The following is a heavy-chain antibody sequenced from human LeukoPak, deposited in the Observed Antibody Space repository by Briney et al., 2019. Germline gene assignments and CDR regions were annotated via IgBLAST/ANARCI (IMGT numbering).Heavy chain of an antibody. CDR2: INPSGGST. D-gene: IGHD3-10*01. CDR1: GYTFTSYY. Sequence: ASVKVSCKASGYTFTSYYMHWVRQVPGQGLEWMGIINPSGGSTSYAQKFQGRVTTTRDMSTSTVYMELSSLRSEDTAVYYCARSTVLLWFGGDWGQGTLVTVSS. CDR3: ARSTVLLWFGGD. V-gene: IGHV1-46*01. J-gene: IGHJ4*02.